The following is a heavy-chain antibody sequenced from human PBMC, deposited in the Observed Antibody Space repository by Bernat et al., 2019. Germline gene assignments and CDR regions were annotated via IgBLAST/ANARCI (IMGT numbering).Heavy chain of an antibody. J-gene: IGHJ4*02. V-gene: IGHV3-30*03. CDR3: ATPGYSYGSFDY. Sequence: QVQLVEYGGGVVQPGRSLRLSCAASGFTFSSYGMHWVRQAPGKGLEWVAVISYDGSNKYYADSVKGRFTISRDNSKNTLYLQMNSLRAEDTAVYYCATPGYSYGSFDYWGQGTLVTVSS. CDR1: GFTFSSYG. D-gene: IGHD5-18*01. CDR2: ISYDGSNK.